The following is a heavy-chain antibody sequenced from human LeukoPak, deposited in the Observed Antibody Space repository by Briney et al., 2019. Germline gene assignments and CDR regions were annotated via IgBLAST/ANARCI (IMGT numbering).Heavy chain of an antibody. J-gene: IGHJ2*01. Sequence: AGRSLRLSCVASGVTFSNFAMHWVRQAPGKGLEWVALVSYDGDNKYYADSVKGRFTISRDNSKNTLYLQVNSLRPEDTAVYYCASNIAVAGPFDLWGRGTLVTVSS. V-gene: IGHV3-30*04. CDR1: GVTFSNFA. D-gene: IGHD6-19*01. CDR3: ASNIAVAGPFDL. CDR2: VSYDGDNK.